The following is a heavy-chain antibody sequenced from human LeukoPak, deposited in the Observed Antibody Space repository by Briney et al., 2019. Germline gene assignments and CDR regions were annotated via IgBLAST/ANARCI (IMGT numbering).Heavy chain of an antibody. CDR2: IFYSGTT. D-gene: IGHD1-1*01. V-gene: IGHV4-59*08. CDR1: GGSISSYY. J-gene: IGHJ3*02. Sequence: NPSETLSLTCTVSGGSISSYYWSWIRQPPGKGLEWIGYIFYSGTTNYNPSLKSRVTISVDTSKNQFSLKLSSVTAADTAVYYCARYRPGYEDAFDIWGQGTMVTVSS. CDR3: ARYRPGYEDAFDI.